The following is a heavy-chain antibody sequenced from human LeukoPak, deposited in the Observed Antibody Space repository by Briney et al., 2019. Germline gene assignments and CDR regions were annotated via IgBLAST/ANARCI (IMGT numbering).Heavy chain of an antibody. CDR3: ARGKVTTPTRFDY. CDR1: GGTFSSYA. CDR2: IIPIFGTA. D-gene: IGHD1-14*01. J-gene: IGHJ4*02. Sequence: ASVKVSCKASGGTFSSYAISWVRQAPGQGLEWMGGIIPIFGTANYAQKFQGRVTITTDESTSTAYMELSSLRSEATAVYYCARGKVTTPTRFDYWGQGTLVTVSS. V-gene: IGHV1-69*05.